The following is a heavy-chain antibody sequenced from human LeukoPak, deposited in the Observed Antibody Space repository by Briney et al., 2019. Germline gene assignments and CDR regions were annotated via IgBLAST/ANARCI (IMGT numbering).Heavy chain of an antibody. V-gene: IGHV3-23*01. D-gene: IGHD4-23*01. CDR1: GFSFNNYA. CDR3: AKDWTTVVTPKGYYFDS. Sequence: GGSLRLSCAASGFSFNNYAMSWVRQAPGKGLEWVSAISTTGGSTYYADSVKGRFTVSRGNSKNTLSLQMDSLRVEDTALYYCAKDWTTVVTPKGYYFDSWGQGTLVTVSS. CDR2: ISTTGGST. J-gene: IGHJ4*02.